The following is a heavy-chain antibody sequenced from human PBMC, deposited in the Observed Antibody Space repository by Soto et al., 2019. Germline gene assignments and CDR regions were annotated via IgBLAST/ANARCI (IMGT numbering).Heavy chain of an antibody. V-gene: IGHV4-31*11. J-gene: IGHJ5*02. D-gene: IGHD3-9*01. CDR2: XXXSGDT. Sequence: PSETLSLTCVVSGAYISGADSYWFWIRKPPGKGLEXXXXXXXSGDTYYNPSLRRRVTISADRSENKFSLTLKSVTAADTAVYFCARDFERSAIGPWGQGTSVTVSS. CDR1: GAYISGADSY. CDR3: ARDFERSAIGP.